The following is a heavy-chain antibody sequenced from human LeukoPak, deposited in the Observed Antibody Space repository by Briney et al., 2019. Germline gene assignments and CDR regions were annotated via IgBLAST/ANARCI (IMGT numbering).Heavy chain of an antibody. D-gene: IGHD3-22*01. J-gene: IGHJ6*03. CDR2: INHSGST. CDR1: GGSINNYY. V-gene: IGHV4-34*01. Sequence: PSETLSLTCTVSGGSINNYYWSWIRQPPGKGLEWIGEINHSGSTNYNPSLKSRVTISVDTSKNQFSLKLSSVTAADTAVYYCARAILNDSSGLGLMDVWGKGTTVTISS. CDR3: ARAILNDSSGLGLMDV.